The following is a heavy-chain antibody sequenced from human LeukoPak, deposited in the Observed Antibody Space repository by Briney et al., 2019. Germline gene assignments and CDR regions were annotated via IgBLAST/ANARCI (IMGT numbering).Heavy chain of an antibody. V-gene: IGHV3-48*03. Sequence: GGSLRPSCAASGFTFSSYEMNWVRQAPGKGLEWVSYISSSGSTTYYADSVKGRFSISRDNAKNSLYLQMNSLRAEDTAVYYCARVRFQLVDPWGQGTLVTVSS. CDR3: ARVRFQLVDP. J-gene: IGHJ5*02. CDR1: GFTFSSYE. CDR2: ISSSGSTT. D-gene: IGHD2-2*01.